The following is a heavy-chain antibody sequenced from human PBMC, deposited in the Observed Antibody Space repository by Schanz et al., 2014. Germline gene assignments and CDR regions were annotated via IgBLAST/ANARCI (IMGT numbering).Heavy chain of an antibody. CDR2: ISFDGRNK. CDR3: AKGRMTATNFFDS. CDR1: GFTFSNYA. J-gene: IGHJ4*02. V-gene: IGHV3-30*18. Sequence: VQLVESGGGVVQPGRSLRLSCAASGFTFSNYAMHWVRQAPGKGLDWLAVISFDGRNKYHAQSVKGRFTTSRDNSKNTMYLQMNSLRAEDTAVYYCAKGRMTATNFFDSWGQGTLVTVSS. D-gene: IGHD1-7*01.